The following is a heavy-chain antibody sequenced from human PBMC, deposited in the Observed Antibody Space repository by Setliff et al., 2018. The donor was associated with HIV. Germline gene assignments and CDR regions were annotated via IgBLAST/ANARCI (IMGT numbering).Heavy chain of an antibody. Sequence: LRLSCAASGFSFSNFWMHWVRQAPGKGLEWVASISPDGNRNHCVGSVRGRFTASRDNAKSSLYLQMNSLRAEDTAMYYCARDRRRYDIVTLHYMDVWGKGTTVTVSS. D-gene: IGHD2-15*01. CDR2: ISPDGNRN. CDR1: GFSFSNFW. CDR3: ARDRRRYDIVTLHYMDV. V-gene: IGHV3-7*01. J-gene: IGHJ6*03.